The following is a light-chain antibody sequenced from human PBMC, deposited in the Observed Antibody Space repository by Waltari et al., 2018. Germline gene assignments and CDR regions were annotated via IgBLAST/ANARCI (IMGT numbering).Light chain of an antibody. CDR2: VNSDGSH. CDR1: SGHSSNV. Sequence: QLVVTQSPSASASLGASVKLTCPPSSGHSSNVIPWPQQHPERGPRHLMKVNSDGSHSKGAKTPGRFSGSSSVAERYLTISNLQSEDEADYYCPTGGHGTWVFGGGTKLTVL. V-gene: IGLV4-69*01. CDR3: PTGGHGTWV. J-gene: IGLJ3*02.